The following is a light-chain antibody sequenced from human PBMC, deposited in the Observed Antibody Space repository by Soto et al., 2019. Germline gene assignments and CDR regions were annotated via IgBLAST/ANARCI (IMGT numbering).Light chain of an antibody. V-gene: IGLV2-8*01. CDR3: QSYDSSLSGSVV. Sequence: QSALTQPPSASGSPGQSVTISCTGTSSDVGAYNYVSWYQHHPGKAPKLMVYEVNKRPSGVPDRFSGSKSGNTASLTVSGLQAEDEADYYCQSYDSSLSGSVVFGGGTKLTVL. J-gene: IGLJ2*01. CDR1: SSDVGAYNY. CDR2: EVN.